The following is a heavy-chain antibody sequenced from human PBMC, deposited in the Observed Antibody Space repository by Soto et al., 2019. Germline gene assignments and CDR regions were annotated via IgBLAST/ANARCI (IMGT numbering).Heavy chain of an antibody. Sequence: QVQLQESGPGLVKPSQTLSLTCTVSGGSISSGGYYWSWIRQHPGKGLEWIGYIYYSGSTYYNPSLKSRVTKAVDTSTNLFSLKLSSVTAADTAVYYCARDEATVTPRRGYFDLWGRGTLVTVSS. D-gene: IGHD4-17*01. CDR1: GGSISSGGYY. J-gene: IGHJ2*01. CDR3: ARDEATVTPRRGYFDL. CDR2: IYYSGST. V-gene: IGHV4-31*03.